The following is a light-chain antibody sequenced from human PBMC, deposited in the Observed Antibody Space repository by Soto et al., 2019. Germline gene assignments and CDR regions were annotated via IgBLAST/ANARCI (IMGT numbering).Light chain of an antibody. V-gene: IGKV4-1*01. CDR1: QSVLYNSNNKNY. CDR3: QQYYSTPYT. Sequence: DIVMTQSPDSLAVSLGERATINCKSSQSVLYNSNNKNYLAWYQQKAGQPPKLLIYWASTRESGVPDRFSGSGSGTDFTLTISSLQAEDVAVYYCQQYYSTPYTFGQGTKLEIK. CDR2: WAS. J-gene: IGKJ2*01.